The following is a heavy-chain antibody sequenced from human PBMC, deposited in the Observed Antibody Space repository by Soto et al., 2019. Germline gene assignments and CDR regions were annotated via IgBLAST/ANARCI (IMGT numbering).Heavy chain of an antibody. D-gene: IGHD1-1*01. CDR2: ISQDGAIA. J-gene: IGHJ4*02. CDR3: LRDQRHWNEFADQ. V-gene: IGHV3-74*01. CDR1: GFAFGSYW. Sequence: PGGSLRLSCAASGFAFGSYWMHWVRQAPGKGLVWVSRISQDGAIATQADSVKGRFTISRDNAKNTLFLQMNSLRADDTAVYYCLRDQRHWNEFADQWGQGTLVTVS.